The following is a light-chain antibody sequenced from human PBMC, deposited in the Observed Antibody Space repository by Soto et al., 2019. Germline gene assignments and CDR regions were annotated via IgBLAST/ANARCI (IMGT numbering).Light chain of an antibody. CDR1: SSNIGAGYD. J-gene: IGLJ2*01. V-gene: IGLV1-40*01. CDR2: GNS. Sequence: QSVLTQPPSVSGAPGQRVTISCTGSSSNIGAGYDVHWYQQLPGTAPKLLIYGNSNRPSGVPDRFSGSKSGTSASLAITGLQVEDEADYYCQSYDSSLSGRGVVFGGGTKLTVL. CDR3: QSYDSSLSGRGVV.